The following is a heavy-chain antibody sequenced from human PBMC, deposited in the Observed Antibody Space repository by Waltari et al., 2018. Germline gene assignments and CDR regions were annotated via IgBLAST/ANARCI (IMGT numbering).Heavy chain of an antibody. V-gene: IGHV1-69*12. Sequence: QVQLVQSGAEVKKPGSSVKVSCKASGGTFSSYAISWVRQAPGQRLVWVGGLIPLFGTANYVQKLQGRDTISANESTSTADMELSSLRSEDTAVYYCARADVYSYGFRDYYYYGMDVWGQGTTVTVSS. CDR1: GGTFSSYA. CDR2: LIPLFGTA. D-gene: IGHD5-18*01. J-gene: IGHJ6*02. CDR3: ARADVYSYGFRDYYYYGMDV.